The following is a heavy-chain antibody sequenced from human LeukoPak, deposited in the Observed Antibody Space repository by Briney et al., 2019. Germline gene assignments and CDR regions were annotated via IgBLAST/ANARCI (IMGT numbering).Heavy chain of an antibody. V-gene: IGHV4-59*12. D-gene: IGHD6-13*01. Sequence: SETLSLTCTVSGGSISSYYWSWIRQPPGKGLEWIGYIYYSGSTNYNPSLKSRVTMSVDTSKNQFSLKLNSVTAADTAVYYCAGAAGGLSSSWLDYWGQGTLVTVSS. CDR1: GGSISSYY. CDR3: AGAAGGLSSSWLDY. CDR2: IYYSGST. J-gene: IGHJ4*02.